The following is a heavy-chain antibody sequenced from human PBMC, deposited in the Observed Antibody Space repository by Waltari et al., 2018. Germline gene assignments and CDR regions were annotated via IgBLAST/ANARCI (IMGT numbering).Heavy chain of an antibody. V-gene: IGHV4-59*11. Sequence: QVQLQESGPGLVKPSETLSLTYTVSGGSISSHYWSWIRQPPGKGLEWIGYIYYSGSTNSNPSLRSRGTISVDTSKNQFSLKLSSVTAADTAVYYCAGQIVATIRDDAFDIWGQGTMVTVSS. CDR1: GGSISSHY. CDR2: IYYSGST. CDR3: AGQIVATIRDDAFDI. J-gene: IGHJ3*02. D-gene: IGHD5-12*01.